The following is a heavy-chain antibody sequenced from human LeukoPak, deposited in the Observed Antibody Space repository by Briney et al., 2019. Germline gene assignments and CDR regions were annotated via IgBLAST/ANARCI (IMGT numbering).Heavy chain of an antibody. CDR2: IYHSGST. V-gene: IGHV4-4*02. J-gene: IGHJ6*02. CDR3: ARRRSTNYYYYGMDV. CDR1: GGSISSSNW. Sequence: PSETLSLTCAVSGGSISSSNWWSWVRQPPGKGLEWIGEIYHSGSTNYNPSLKSRVTISVDTSKNQFSLKLSSVTAADTAVYYCARRRSTNYYYYGMDVWGQGTTVTVSS. D-gene: IGHD2-2*01.